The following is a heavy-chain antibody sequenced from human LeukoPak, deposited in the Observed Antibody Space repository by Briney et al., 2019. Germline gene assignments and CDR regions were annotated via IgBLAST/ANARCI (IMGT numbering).Heavy chain of an antibody. D-gene: IGHD7-27*01. CDR1: GFIFSDYY. J-gene: IGHJ4*02. V-gene: IGHV3-11*01. Sequence: GGSLRLSCAASGFIFSDYYMSWIRQAPGKGLEWISYISGSGGDIYYVDSVEGRFTISRDNAKNSLYLQMNSLRAEDTALYYCARAWGSADYWGQGTLVTVSS. CDR2: ISGSGGDI. CDR3: ARAWGSADY.